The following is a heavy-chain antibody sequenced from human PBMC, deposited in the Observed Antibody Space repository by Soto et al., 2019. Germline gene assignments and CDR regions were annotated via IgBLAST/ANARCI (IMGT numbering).Heavy chain of an antibody. Sequence: QVQLVESGGGVVQPGRSLRLSCAASGFPFSDYGIHWVRQAPGKGLEWVAVISSDGSNEYYADSVKGRFTISRDKSKNTGSLQMNSLTTEDSASYYCAKQISPYCSRVTWYDLYFYYARDVWGQWTTVTVSS. J-gene: IGHJ6*02. CDR1: GFPFSDYG. V-gene: IGHV3-30*18. D-gene: IGHD2-2*01. CDR3: AKQISPYCSRVTWYDLYFYYARDV. CDR2: ISSDGSNE.